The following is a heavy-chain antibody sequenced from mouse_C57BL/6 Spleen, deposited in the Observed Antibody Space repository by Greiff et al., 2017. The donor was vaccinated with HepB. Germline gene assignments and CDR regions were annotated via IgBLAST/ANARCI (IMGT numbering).Heavy chain of an antibody. CDR3: ARGTTTVVEDY. CDR1: GYSITSGYY. D-gene: IGHD1-1*01. CDR2: ISYDGSN. Sequence: VQLKESGPGLVKPSQSLSLTCSVTGYSITSGYYWNWIRQFPGNKLEWMGYISYDGSNNYNPSLKNRSSITRDTSKNQFFLKLNSVTTEDTATYYCARGTTTVVEDYWGQGTTLTVSS. V-gene: IGHV3-6*01. J-gene: IGHJ2*01.